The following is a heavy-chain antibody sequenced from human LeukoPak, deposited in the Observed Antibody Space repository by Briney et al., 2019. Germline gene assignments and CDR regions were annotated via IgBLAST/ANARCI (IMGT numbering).Heavy chain of an antibody. CDR1: GFTFTTSW. Sequence: QPGGSLRLSCAASGFTFTTSWMHWFRQAPGKGLVWVSRIESDGTSTTYADSVKGRCTISRDNAKNTLYLQMNSLRAEDTAVYYCARDQYSSTWYRGAFDVWGQGTMVSVSP. D-gene: IGHD6-13*01. CDR2: IESDGTST. V-gene: IGHV3-74*01. J-gene: IGHJ3*01. CDR3: ARDQYSSTWYRGAFDV.